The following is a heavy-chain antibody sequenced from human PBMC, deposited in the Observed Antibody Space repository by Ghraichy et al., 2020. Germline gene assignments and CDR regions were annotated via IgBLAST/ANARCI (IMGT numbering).Heavy chain of an antibody. CDR1: GFSLTANGVG. CDR3: ARSYGSGASGSYTLDY. V-gene: IGHV2-5*02. CDR2: IYLDDDK. Sequence: SGPTLVKPTQTLTLTCSLSGFSLTANGVGVAWIRQPPGKAPEWLAIIYLDDDKRYSPSLKNRLTITKDTSKNQVVLTMTNMDGEDTAVYFCARSYGSGASGSYTLDYWGQGTLVTVSS. D-gene: IGHD3-10*01. J-gene: IGHJ4*02.